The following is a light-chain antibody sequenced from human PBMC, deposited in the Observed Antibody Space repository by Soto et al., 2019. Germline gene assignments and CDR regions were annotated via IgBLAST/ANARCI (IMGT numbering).Light chain of an antibody. CDR1: SSDVGGHNY. CDR3: SSYTSSSTLVV. CDR2: DVS. V-gene: IGLV2-14*01. J-gene: IGLJ2*01. Sequence: QSALTQPASVSGSPGQSITISCTGTSSDVGGHNYVSWYQQHPGKAPKLMIYDVSNRPSGVSNRFSGSKSGNTASLTISGLQAEAEADYYCSSYTSSSTLVVFGGGTKLTVL.